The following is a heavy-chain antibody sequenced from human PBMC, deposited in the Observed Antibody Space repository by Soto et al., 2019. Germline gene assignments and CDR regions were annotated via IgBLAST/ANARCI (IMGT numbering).Heavy chain of an antibody. J-gene: IGHJ3*02. D-gene: IGHD5-12*01. V-gene: IGHV3-43D*03. CDR1: GFTFDDYA. Sequence: GESLKISCAASGFTFDDYAMHWVRQAPGKGLEWVSLISWDGGSTYYADSVKGRFTISRDNSKNSLYLQMKSLRAEDTGLYYCAKDEGYSGYDDAFDIWGQGTMVTVSS. CDR2: ISWDGGST. CDR3: AKDEGYSGYDDAFDI.